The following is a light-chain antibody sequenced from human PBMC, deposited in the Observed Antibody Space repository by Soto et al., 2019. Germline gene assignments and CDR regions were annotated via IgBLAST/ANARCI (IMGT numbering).Light chain of an antibody. Sequence: DIQLTQSPPSLSASVGDRVTITCRASQAISIYVAWYQQKPGKIPKLLIFSASTVQSGVPSRFSGSGSGTDFTLTISKLQPEDVATYYCQEYNSAPLTFGPGTKVDLK. V-gene: IGKV1-27*01. J-gene: IGKJ3*01. CDR1: QAISIY. CDR3: QEYNSAPLT. CDR2: SAS.